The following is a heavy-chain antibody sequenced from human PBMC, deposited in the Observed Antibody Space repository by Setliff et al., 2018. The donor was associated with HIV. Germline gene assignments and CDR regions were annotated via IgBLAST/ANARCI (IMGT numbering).Heavy chain of an antibody. CDR3: ARSLVPSGYYYGRHAFDI. J-gene: IGHJ3*02. CDR2: IYYSGNT. Sequence: SETLSLTCSVSGASIRGHYWSWIRQSPGKGLEWIGNIYYSGNTNYNPSFKGRVTISVDTSKNQFSLRVNSVTAADTAVYYCARSLVPSGYYYGRHAFDIWGQGTKVTVSS. CDR1: GASIRGHY. D-gene: IGHD3-22*01. V-gene: IGHV4-59*08.